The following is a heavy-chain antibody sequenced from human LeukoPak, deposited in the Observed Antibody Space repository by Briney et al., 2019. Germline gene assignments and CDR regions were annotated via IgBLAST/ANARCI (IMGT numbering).Heavy chain of an antibody. Sequence: ASVKVSCKASGYTFTGYYIYWVRQAPGQGLEWMGWISAYNGNTNYAQKLQGRVTMTTDTSTSTAYMELRSLRSDDTAVYYCARDLGRTTVTFFDYWGQGTLVTVSS. D-gene: IGHD4-17*01. J-gene: IGHJ4*02. CDR1: GYTFTGYY. CDR2: ISAYNGNT. CDR3: ARDLGRTTVTFFDY. V-gene: IGHV1-18*04.